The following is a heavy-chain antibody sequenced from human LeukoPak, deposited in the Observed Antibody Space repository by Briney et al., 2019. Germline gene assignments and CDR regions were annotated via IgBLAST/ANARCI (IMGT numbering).Heavy chain of an antibody. CDR3: ARGPRVPFRYCSSTSCYLSPYYFDY. V-gene: IGHV1-18*01. CDR1: GYTFTSYG. J-gene: IGHJ4*02. Sequence: GASVKVSCKASGYTFTSYGISWVRQAPGQGLEWMGWISAYNGNTNYAQKLQGRVTMTTDTSTSTAYMELRSLRSDDTAVYYCARGPRVPFRYCSSTSCYLSPYYFDYWGQGTLVTVSS. CDR2: ISAYNGNT. D-gene: IGHD2-2*01.